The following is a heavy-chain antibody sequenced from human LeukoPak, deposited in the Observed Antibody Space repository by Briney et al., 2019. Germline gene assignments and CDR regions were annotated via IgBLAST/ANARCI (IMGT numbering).Heavy chain of an antibody. V-gene: IGHV4-39*07. CDR2: IYYSGST. CDR1: GGSISNSDYY. J-gene: IGHJ4*02. CDR3: ARSELLWFGGVNSGFDY. Sequence: SETLSLTCTVSGGSISNSDYYWGWIRQPPGKGLEWIGSIYYSGSTYYNPSLKSRVTISVDTSKNQFSLKLSSVTAADTAVYYCARSELLWFGGVNSGFDYWGQGTLVTVSS. D-gene: IGHD3-10*01.